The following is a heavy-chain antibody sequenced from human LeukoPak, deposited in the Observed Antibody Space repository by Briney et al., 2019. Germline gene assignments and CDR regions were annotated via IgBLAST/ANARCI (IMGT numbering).Heavy chain of an antibody. Sequence: SETLSLTCTVSGGSISSSSYYWGWIRQPPGKGLEWIVSSYYSGSTYYNPSLKSRVTISVDTSKNQFSLKLSSVTAADTAVYYCARDQSGLRFLEWLLAKTRGGFDYWGQGTLVTVSS. V-gene: IGHV4-39*07. J-gene: IGHJ4*02. CDR2: SYYSGST. CDR1: GGSISSSSYY. CDR3: ARDQSGLRFLEWLLAKTRGGFDY. D-gene: IGHD3-3*01.